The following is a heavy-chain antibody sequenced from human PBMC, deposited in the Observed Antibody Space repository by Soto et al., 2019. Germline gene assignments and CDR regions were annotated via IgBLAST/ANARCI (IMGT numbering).Heavy chain of an antibody. V-gene: IGHV4-59*01. CDR3: ASIVIWGGVDY. CDR1: GGSISSYY. D-gene: IGHD3-3*01. J-gene: IGHJ4*02. CDR2: IYYSGST. Sequence: QVQLQESGPGLVKPSETLSLTCTVSGGSISSYYWSWIRQPPGKGLESIGYIYYSGSTNYNPSLKSRVTISVNTSKNQFSLKLSSVTAADTAVYSCASIVIWGGVDYWGQGTLVPVSS.